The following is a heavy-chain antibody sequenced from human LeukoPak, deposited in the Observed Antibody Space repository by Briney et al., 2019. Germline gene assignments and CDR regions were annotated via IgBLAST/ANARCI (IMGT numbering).Heavy chain of an antibody. D-gene: IGHD3-10*01. CDR2: FDPEDGET. V-gene: IGHV1-24*01. J-gene: IGHJ4*02. CDR3: ATDNKGYYLEPFDY. CDR1: GYTLTELS. Sequence: APVKVSCKVSGYTLTELSMHWVLQAPGKGLEWMGGFDPEDGETIYAQKFQGRVTMTEDTSTDTAYMELSSLRSEDTAVYYCATDNKGYYLEPFDYWGQGTLVTVSS.